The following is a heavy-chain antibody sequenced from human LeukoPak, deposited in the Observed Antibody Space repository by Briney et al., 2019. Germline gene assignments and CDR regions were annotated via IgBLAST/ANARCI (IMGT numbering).Heavy chain of an antibody. V-gene: IGHV4-34*01. J-gene: IGHJ3*02. Sequence: SETLSLTCAVYGGSFSGYYWSWIRQPPGKGLEWIGEINHSGSTNSNPSLKSRVTISVDTSKNQFSLKLSSVTAADTAVYYCARDPSRVRITMVRGARAAFDIWGQGTMVTVSS. D-gene: IGHD3-10*01. CDR2: INHSGST. CDR1: GGSFSGYY. CDR3: ARDPSRVRITMVRGARAAFDI.